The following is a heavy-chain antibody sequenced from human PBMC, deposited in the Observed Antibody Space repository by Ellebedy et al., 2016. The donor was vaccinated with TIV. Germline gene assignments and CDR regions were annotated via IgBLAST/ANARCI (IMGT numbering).Heavy chain of an antibody. V-gene: IGHV1-2*02. CDR2: INPNSGGT. Sequence: ASVKVSXXASGYTFTGYYMHWVRQAPGQGLEWMGWINPNSGGTNYAQKFQGRVTMTRDTSISTAYMELSRLRSDDTAVYYCARVAANAEYFQHWGQGTLVTVSS. D-gene: IGHD2-15*01. CDR1: GYTFTGYY. J-gene: IGHJ1*01. CDR3: ARVAANAEYFQH.